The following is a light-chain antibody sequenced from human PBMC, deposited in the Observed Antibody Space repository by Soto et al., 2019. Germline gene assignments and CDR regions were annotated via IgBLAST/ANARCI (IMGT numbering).Light chain of an antibody. CDR3: ATWDDSLIGVV. Sequence: QSVLAQPPSASGTPGQTVAISCSGSGSNIGSNSVSWYQQVPGTAPKLVIYGNNQRPSGVPDRFSASKSDTSASLAISGLQSEDEADYFCATWDDSLIGVVFGGGTKVTVL. CDR1: GSNIGSNS. CDR2: GNN. V-gene: IGLV1-44*01. J-gene: IGLJ3*02.